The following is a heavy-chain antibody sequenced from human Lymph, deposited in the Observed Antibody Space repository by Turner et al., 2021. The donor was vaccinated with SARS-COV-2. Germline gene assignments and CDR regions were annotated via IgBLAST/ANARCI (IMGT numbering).Heavy chain of an antibody. Sequence: EVQLLDSGGGLVQPGGSLRLSCSASGFTFSSYGMSWVRQAPGKGLEWVSAISGSGGSTYYADSVKGRFTISRDNSKNTLYLQMNSLRAEDTAVYYCARAYSGSYYYGMDVWGQGTTVTVS. V-gene: IGHV3-23*01. CDR2: ISGSGGST. CDR1: GFTFSSYG. J-gene: IGHJ6*02. D-gene: IGHD1-26*01. CDR3: ARAYSGSYYYGMDV.